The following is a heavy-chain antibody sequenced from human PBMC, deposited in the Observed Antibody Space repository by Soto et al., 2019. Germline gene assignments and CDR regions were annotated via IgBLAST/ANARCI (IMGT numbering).Heavy chain of an antibody. Sequence: PSETLSLTCTVSGGSISSSSYYWGWIRQPPGKGLEWIGSMYYSGSTYYNPSLKSRVTISVDTSKNQVSLKLSSVTAADTAVYYCARHYYDSSGYFPPGYWGQGTLVTVS. CDR3: ARHYYDSSGYFPPGY. CDR2: MYYSGST. J-gene: IGHJ4*02. D-gene: IGHD3-22*01. V-gene: IGHV4-39*01. CDR1: GGSISSSSYY.